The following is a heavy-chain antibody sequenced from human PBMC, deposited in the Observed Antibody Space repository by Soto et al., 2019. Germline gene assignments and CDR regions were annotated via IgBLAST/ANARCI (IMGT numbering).Heavy chain of an antibody. D-gene: IGHD2-15*01. CDR1: GFTFTKYS. Sequence: GGSLRLSCVTSGFTFTKYSMNWVRQAPGKGLEWVSYISYSGETKYYADSLKGRYAISRDDAKNSVYLQMNSLRDEDTAFYYCVRGVVVVVGSTAENFDHWGPGTLVTVST. J-gene: IGHJ4*02. CDR3: VRGVVVVVGSTAENFDH. V-gene: IGHV3-48*02. CDR2: ISYSGETK.